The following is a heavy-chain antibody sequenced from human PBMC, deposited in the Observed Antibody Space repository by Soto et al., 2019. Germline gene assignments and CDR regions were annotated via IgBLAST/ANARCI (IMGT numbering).Heavy chain of an antibody. CDR1: RFSVIRDA. CDR2: ISGSGRDT. CDR3: ERARGNSLDV. Sequence: EVHLVESGGDLVQPGASLRLSCAGSRFSVIRDAMSWVRQAPGKGLEWVSAISGSGRDTYYADSVQGRLTISRDTAKITLYLQMNSLRVENTAVYYCERARGNSLDVWGQGTTVTVSS. J-gene: IGHJ6*02. D-gene: IGHD1-26*01. V-gene: IGHV3-23*04.